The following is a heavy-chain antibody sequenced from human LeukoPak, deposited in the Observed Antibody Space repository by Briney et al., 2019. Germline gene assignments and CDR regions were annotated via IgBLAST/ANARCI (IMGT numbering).Heavy chain of an antibody. CDR2: IIPILGIA. D-gene: IGHD6-19*01. Sequence: SVKVSCKASGGTFSSYAISWVRQAPGQGLEWMGRIIPILGIANYAQKFQGRVTMTTDTSTSTAYMELRSLRSDDTAVYYCARARGFRQWLDYWGQGTLVTVSS. CDR1: GGTFSSYA. V-gene: IGHV1-69*04. CDR3: ARARGFRQWLDY. J-gene: IGHJ4*02.